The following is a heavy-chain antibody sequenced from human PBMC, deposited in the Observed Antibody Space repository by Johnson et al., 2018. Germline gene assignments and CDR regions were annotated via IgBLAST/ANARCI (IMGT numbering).Heavy chain of an antibody. Sequence: QVQLVQSGGGVVQPGRSLRLSCAASGFTFSSYGMHWVRQAPGKGLAWVAVLSYDGNNKYYADSVKGRFTISRDNSKNTRYLQIDSLRAEDTAVYFCSKDQGDYYGSGNALDIWGQGTMVTVSS. CDR3: SKDQGDYYGSGNALDI. J-gene: IGHJ3*02. D-gene: IGHD3-10*01. CDR1: GFTFSSYG. CDR2: LSYDGNNK. V-gene: IGHV3-30*18.